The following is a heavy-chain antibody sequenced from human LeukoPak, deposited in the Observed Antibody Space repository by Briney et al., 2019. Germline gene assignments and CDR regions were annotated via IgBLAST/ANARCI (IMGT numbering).Heavy chain of an antibody. J-gene: IGHJ4*02. V-gene: IGHV1-46*01. CDR2: INPSGGST. CDR1: GYTFTSYY. CDR3: ARAAYSSGWTVEYYFDY. Sequence: GSVKVSCKASGYTFTSYYMHWVRQAPGQGLEWMGIINPSGGSTSYAQKFQGRVTMTRDTSTSTVYMELSSLRSEDTAVYYCARAAYSSGWTVEYYFDYWGQGTLVTVSS. D-gene: IGHD6-19*01.